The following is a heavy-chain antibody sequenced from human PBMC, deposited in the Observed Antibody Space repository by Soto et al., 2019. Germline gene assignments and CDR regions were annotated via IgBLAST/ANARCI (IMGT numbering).Heavy chain of an antibody. J-gene: IGHJ6*03. V-gene: IGHV3-23*01. Sequence: GGSLRLSCAASGFTFSGYAMIWVRQAPGKGLERVSGISGSGGYTYYADSVKGRFTISRDNSKNTLYLQMNSLRAEDTAVYYCAKGYRAGYSDSSYNYMEVWGKGTTVTVSS. D-gene: IGHD6-13*01. CDR1: GFTFSGYA. CDR2: ISGSGGYT. CDR3: AKGYRAGYSDSSYNYMEV.